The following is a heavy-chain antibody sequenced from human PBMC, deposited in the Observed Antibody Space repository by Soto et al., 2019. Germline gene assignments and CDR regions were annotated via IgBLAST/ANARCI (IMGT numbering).Heavy chain of an antibody. Sequence: GGSLRLSCAASGFTFSSYGMHWVRQAPGKGLEWVAVIWYGGSNKYYADSVKGRFTISRDNSKNTLYLQMNSLRAEDTAVYYCARDRRQPEPPFDYWGQGTLVTVSS. V-gene: IGHV3-33*01. CDR3: ARDRRQPEPPFDY. D-gene: IGHD6-13*01. CDR1: GFTFSSYG. J-gene: IGHJ4*02. CDR2: IWYGGSNK.